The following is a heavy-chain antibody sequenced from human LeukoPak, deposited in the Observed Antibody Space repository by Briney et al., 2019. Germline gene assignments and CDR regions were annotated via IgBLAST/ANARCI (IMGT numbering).Heavy chain of an antibody. J-gene: IGHJ4*02. V-gene: IGHV4-34*01. Sequence: SETLSLTCAVYGGSFSGCYWSWIRQPPGKGLEWIGEINHSGSTNYNPSLKSRVTISVDTSKNQFSLKLSSVTAADMAVYYCARGTMTTVTYYFDYWGQGTLVTVSS. D-gene: IGHD4-17*01. CDR3: ARGTMTTVTYYFDY. CDR2: INHSGST. CDR1: GGSFSGCY.